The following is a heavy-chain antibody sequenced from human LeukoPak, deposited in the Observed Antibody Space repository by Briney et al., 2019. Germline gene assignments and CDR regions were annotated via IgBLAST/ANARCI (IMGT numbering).Heavy chain of an antibody. D-gene: IGHD2-15*01. Sequence: SETLSLTCTVSGGSISSYYWNWIRQPPGKGLEWIGYIYYSGSTNYNPSLKSRVTISVDTSKNQFSLKLSSVTAADTAVYYCARDKAVVVAGTRDYYYYGMDVWGQGTTVTVSS. CDR1: GGSISSYY. CDR3: ARDKAVVVAGTRDYYYYGMDV. J-gene: IGHJ6*02. V-gene: IGHV4-59*01. CDR2: IYYSGST.